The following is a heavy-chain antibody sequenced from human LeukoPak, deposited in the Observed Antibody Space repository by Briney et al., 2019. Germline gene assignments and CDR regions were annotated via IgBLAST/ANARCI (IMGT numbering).Heavy chain of an antibody. D-gene: IGHD1-26*01. J-gene: IGHJ4*02. CDR2: INTDGTST. CDR3: ARGSADPY. Sequence: GGSLRLSCAASGFTFSSYWMHWFRQAPGKGLVWVSQINTDGTSTTYADSVKGRFTISRHNAKNTLYLQMNSLRAEDTAAYYCARGSADPYWGQGTLVTVSS. V-gene: IGHV3-74*01. CDR1: GFTFSSYW.